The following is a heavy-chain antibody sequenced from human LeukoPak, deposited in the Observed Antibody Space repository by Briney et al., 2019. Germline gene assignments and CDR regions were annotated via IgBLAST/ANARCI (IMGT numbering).Heavy chain of an antibody. J-gene: IGHJ4*02. D-gene: IGHD6-13*01. CDR3: ARDWARGSSWQGRDY. CDR2: IKSDGSST. V-gene: IGHV3-74*01. Sequence: PGGSLRLSCAASGFTFSSYWMHWVRQVPGKGPVWVSRIKSDGSSTSYADSVKGRFTISRDNSKNTLYLQMNSLRAEDTAVYYCARDWARGSSWQGRDYWGQGTLVTVSS. CDR1: GFTFSSYW.